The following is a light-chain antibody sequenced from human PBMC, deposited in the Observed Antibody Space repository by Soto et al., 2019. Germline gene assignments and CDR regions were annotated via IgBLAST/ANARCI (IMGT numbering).Light chain of an antibody. CDR3: CSYAGSYTLI. V-gene: IGLV2-23*01. CDR1: SSDVGGYNL. Sequence: QSALTQPASVSGSPGQSITISCTGTSSDVGGYNLVSWYQQHPGKAPKLIIYQDTQRPSGVSDRFSASKSGNTASLTISGLQTDDEADYYCCSYAGSYTLILGGGTKLTVL. CDR2: QDT. J-gene: IGLJ2*01.